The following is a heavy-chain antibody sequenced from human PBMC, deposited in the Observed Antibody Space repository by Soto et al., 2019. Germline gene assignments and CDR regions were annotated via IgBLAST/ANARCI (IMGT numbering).Heavy chain of an antibody. J-gene: IGHJ3*02. CDR2: INYSGST. CDR1: ARSISSGDFY. CDR3: AGRAITIFGVVITPSAFDI. D-gene: IGHD3-3*01. V-gene: IGHV4-30-4*08. Sequence: SETLSLTRTVSARSISSGDFYWSWIRQPPWKDLECIGYINYSGSTYYHPSLKSRDTISVDKSKKQFSLKLSTVTAADTAVYYCAGRAITIFGVVITPSAFDIWGQGTMVTVS.